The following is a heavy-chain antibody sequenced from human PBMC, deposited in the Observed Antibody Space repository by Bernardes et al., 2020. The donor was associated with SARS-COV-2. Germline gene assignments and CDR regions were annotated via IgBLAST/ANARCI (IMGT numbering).Heavy chain of an antibody. CDR3: ARGVFRYDSSGYYDDVYYFDY. D-gene: IGHD3-22*01. Sequence: ETLSLTCTVSGGSISSYYWSWIRQPPGKGLEWIGYIYYSGSTNYNPSLKSRVTISVDTSKNQFSLKLSSVTAADTAVYYCARGVFRYDSSGYYDDVYYFDYWGQGTLVTVSS. CDR1: GGSISSYY. CDR2: IYYSGST. V-gene: IGHV4-59*01. J-gene: IGHJ4*02.